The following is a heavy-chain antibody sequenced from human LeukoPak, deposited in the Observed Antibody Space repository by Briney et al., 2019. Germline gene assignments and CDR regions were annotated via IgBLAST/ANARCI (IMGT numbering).Heavy chain of an antibody. CDR1: GGSFSGYY. J-gene: IGHJ5*02. CDR3: ARLSADYDFWSGYSNWFDP. V-gene: IGHV4-34*01. D-gene: IGHD3-3*01. CDR2: INHSGST. Sequence: SSETLSLTCAVYGGSFSGYYWSWIRQPPGKGLEWIGEINHSGSTNYNASLKSRVTVSVDSSKNQFSLRLSSVTAADTAVYYCARLSADYDFWSGYSNWFDPWGQGTQVTVSS.